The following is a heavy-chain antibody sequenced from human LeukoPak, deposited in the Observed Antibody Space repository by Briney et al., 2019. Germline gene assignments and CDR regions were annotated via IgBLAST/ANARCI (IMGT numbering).Heavy chain of an antibody. J-gene: IGHJ4*02. Sequence: ASVKVSCKASGYTFTSYDINWVRQATGQGLEWMGWMNPNSGNTGYAQKFQGRVTMTRDTSTSTVYMELSSLRSEDTAVYYCASTATVVTPFDYWGQGTLVTVSS. D-gene: IGHD4-17*01. CDR2: MNPNSGNT. CDR3: ASTATVVTPFDY. V-gene: IGHV1-8*01. CDR1: GYTFTSYD.